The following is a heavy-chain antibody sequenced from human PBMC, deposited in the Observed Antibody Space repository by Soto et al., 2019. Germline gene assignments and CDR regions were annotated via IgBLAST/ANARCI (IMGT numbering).Heavy chain of an antibody. CDR2: IYYSGST. V-gene: IGHV4-59*01. CDR3: ARVPAWFGEVSTYNLFDP. J-gene: IGHJ5*02. Sequence: SETLSLTCTVSGGSISSYYWSWIRQPPGKGLEWIGYIYYSGSTNYNPSLKSRVTISVDTSKNQFSLKLSSVTAADTAVYYCARVPAWFGEVSTYNLFDPWGQGTLVTVSS. CDR1: GGSISSYY. D-gene: IGHD3-10*01.